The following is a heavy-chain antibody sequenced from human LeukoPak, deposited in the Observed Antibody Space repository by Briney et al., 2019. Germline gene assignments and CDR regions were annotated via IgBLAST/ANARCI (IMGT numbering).Heavy chain of an antibody. CDR2: IFYSGST. CDR3: ARQLDIAAAYFDY. V-gene: IGHV4-39*01. Sequence: PSETLSLTCTVSGGSISSSSYYGGWIRQPPGKGLEWIGSIFYSGSTYYNPSLKSRVTISVDTSKNQFSLRLISVTAADTAVFYCARQLDIAAAYFDYWGQEILVTVSS. J-gene: IGHJ4*02. CDR1: GGSISSSSYY. D-gene: IGHD6-13*01.